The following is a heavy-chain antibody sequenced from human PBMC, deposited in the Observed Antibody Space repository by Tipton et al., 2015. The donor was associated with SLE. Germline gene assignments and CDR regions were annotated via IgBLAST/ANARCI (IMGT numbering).Heavy chain of an antibody. V-gene: IGHV4-61*02. J-gene: IGHJ5*02. D-gene: IGHD3-22*01. CDR1: GGSITSGGYY. CDR2: IFYTGTT. Sequence: LRLSCIVSGGSITSGGYYWSWIRQPAGKGLEWLGLIFYTGTTYYNPSLKSRVTISIDTSKNQFSLKLSSVIAADTAVYYCARDSSGYYWFDPWGQGTLVTVSS. CDR3: ARDSSGYYWFDP.